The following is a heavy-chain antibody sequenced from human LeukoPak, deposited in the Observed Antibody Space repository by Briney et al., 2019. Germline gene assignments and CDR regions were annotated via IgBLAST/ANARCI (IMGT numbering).Heavy chain of an antibody. D-gene: IGHD1-14*01. J-gene: IGHJ3*02. V-gene: IGHV3-23*01. Sequence: GGSLRLSCAASGFTFSSYAMSWVRQAPGKGLECVSSISGGGGITFYAASVKGRFTISRDSSDNTLYLQMNSLRAEDTAIYYCAKLTGRQPPRDGFDIWGRGTMVTVST. CDR1: GFTFSSYA. CDR2: ISGGGGIT. CDR3: AKLTGRQPPRDGFDI.